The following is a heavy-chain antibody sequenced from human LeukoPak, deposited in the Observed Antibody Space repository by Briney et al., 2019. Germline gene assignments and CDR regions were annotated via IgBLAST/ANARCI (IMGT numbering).Heavy chain of an antibody. CDR2: FDPEDGET. CDR1: GYTLTELS. CDR3: ATSSAYGSGSYYNPGWFDP. J-gene: IGHJ5*02. V-gene: IGHV1-24*01. D-gene: IGHD3-10*01. Sequence: ASVKVSFKVSGYTLTELSMHWVRQAPGKGGEWMGGFDPEDGETIYAQKFQGRVTMTEDTSTDTAYMELSSLRSEDTAVYYCATSSAYGSGSYYNPGWFDPWGQGTLVTVSS.